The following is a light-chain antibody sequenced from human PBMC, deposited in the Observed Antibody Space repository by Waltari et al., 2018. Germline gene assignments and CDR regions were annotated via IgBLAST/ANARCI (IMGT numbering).Light chain of an antibody. J-gene: IGLJ3*02. CDR3: SSYTTTSTPV. CDR2: ADH. Sequence: FMLTQPHSVSESPGKTITISCTRSSGSIASTFVQWYQQRPGSASTTVIYADHQRPSGVPDRFSGSFDRSSNSASLTISGLKTEDEADYYCSSYTTTSTPVFGGGTKLTVL. CDR1: SGSIASTF. V-gene: IGLV6-57*04.